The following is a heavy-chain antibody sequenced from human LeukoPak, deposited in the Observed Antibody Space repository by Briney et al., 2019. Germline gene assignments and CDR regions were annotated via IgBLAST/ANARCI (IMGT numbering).Heavy chain of an antibody. D-gene: IGHD6-19*01. V-gene: IGHV3-23*01. CDR1: AFTFSSYA. CDR3: ANDNGWPKLYYFDY. CDR2: ISGSGGST. Sequence: PGGSLRLSCAASAFTFSSYAMNWVRQAPGKGLEWVSAISGSGGSTYYADSVKGRFTISRDNSKNTLYLQMNSLRAEDTAVYYCANDNGWPKLYYFDYWGQGTLVTVSS. J-gene: IGHJ4*02.